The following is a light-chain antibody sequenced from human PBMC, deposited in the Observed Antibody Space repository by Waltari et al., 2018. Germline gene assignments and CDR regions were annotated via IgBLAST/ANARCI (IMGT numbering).Light chain of an antibody. CDR3: QQGNSFPFT. CDR1: RGISSW. J-gene: IGKJ3*01. Sequence: DIQMTQSPSSVSASEGDRVTITCRASRGISSWLAWYQQKPGKAPKLLISAASILEIGVPSRFSGSASGTDFTLAISTLQPEDSATYFCQQGNSFPFTFGPGTKVDIK. V-gene: IGKV1D-12*01. CDR2: AAS.